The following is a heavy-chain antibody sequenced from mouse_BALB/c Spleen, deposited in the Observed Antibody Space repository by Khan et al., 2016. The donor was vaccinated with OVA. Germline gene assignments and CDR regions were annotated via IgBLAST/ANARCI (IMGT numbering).Heavy chain of an antibody. CDR2: IDPFSGDT. D-gene: IGHD2-2*01. J-gene: IGHJ3*01. Sequence: VQLQQSGPELMKPGTSVKISCKASGYSFTTYYIHWVMQSHGKSLEWIGYIDPFSGDTTFNQKFKGKATLTVDKSSSTAYINLSNLTSEDSAIYYCTSHGYVGWFTYWGQGTPVTVSA. CDR3: TSHGYVGWFTY. CDR1: GYSFTTYY. V-gene: IGHV1-31*01.